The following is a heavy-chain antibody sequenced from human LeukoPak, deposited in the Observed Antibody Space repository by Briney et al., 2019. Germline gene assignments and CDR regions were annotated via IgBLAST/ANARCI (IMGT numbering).Heavy chain of an antibody. CDR1: GFTFSSYS. CDR3: ARDFARNPDSSGYYPYYFDY. CDR2: ISSSSSYI. J-gene: IGHJ4*02. D-gene: IGHD3-22*01. Sequence: GGSLRFSCAASGFTFSSYSMNWVRQAPGKGLEWVSSISSSSSYIYYADSVKGRFTISRDNAKNSLYLQMNSLRAEDTAVYYCARDFARNPDSSGYYPYYFDYWGQGTLVTVSS. V-gene: IGHV3-21*01.